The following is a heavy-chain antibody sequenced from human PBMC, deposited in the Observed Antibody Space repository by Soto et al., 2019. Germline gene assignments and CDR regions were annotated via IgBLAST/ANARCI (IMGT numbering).Heavy chain of an antibody. CDR2: ISAYNGNT. D-gene: IGHD2-2*03. J-gene: IGHJ6*03. CDR3: ARDGYCSSTSCSNYYYYYMDV. V-gene: IGHV1-18*01. Sequence: ASVKVSCKASGYTFTSYGISWVRQAPGQGLEWMGWISAYNGNTNYAQKLQGRVTMTTDTSTSTAYMELRSLRSDDTAVYYCARDGYCSSTSCSNYYYYYMDVWGKGTTVTVSS. CDR1: GYTFTSYG.